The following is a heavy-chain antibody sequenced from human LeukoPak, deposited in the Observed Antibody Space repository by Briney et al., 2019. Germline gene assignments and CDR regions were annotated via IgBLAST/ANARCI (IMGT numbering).Heavy chain of an antibody. Sequence: GGSLRLSCAASGHTFKRYGMHWVRQTPGKGLEWVAFIRYDGSDKYYADSVKGRFTISRDNSKNTLYLQMKSLRDGGTAVYYCANSSRADNYGYGYWGQGTLVTVSS. D-gene: IGHD5-18*01. V-gene: IGHV3-30*02. CDR3: ANSSRADNYGYGY. CDR2: IRYDGSDK. CDR1: GHTFKRYG. J-gene: IGHJ4*02.